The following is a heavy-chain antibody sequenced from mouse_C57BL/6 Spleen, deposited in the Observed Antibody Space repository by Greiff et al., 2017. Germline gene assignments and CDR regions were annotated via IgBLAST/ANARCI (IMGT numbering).Heavy chain of an antibody. CDR3: ARSEGRPYYYSMYD. J-gene: IGHJ4*01. V-gene: IGHV1-26*01. CDR2: INPNNGGT. Sequence: EVQLQQSGPELVKPGASVKISCKASGYTFTDYYMNWVQQSHGKSLEWIGDINPNNGGTSYNQQFKGKATLTVDKSSSTAYMELRSLTSEDSAVYYWARSEGRPYYYSMYDGGQGTSVTVSS. CDR1: GYTFTDYY.